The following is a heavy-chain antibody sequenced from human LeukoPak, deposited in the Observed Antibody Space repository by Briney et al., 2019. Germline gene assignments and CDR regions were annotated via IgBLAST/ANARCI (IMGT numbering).Heavy chain of an antibody. J-gene: IGHJ6*03. CDR1: GFTFSSYW. Sequence: GALRLSCAASGFTFSSYWMTWVRQAPGKGLEWVANIKQDGSEKYYVDSVKGRFTISRDNAKNSLYLQMNSLRAEDTAVYYCASIASPYYYYYMDVWGKGTTVTVSS. CDR3: ASIASPYYYYYMDV. CDR2: IKQDGSEK. D-gene: IGHD6-13*01. V-gene: IGHV3-7*01.